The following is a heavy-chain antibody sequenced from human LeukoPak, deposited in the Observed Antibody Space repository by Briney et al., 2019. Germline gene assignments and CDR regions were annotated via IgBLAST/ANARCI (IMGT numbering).Heavy chain of an antibody. V-gene: IGHV1-2*02. J-gene: IGHJ4*02. Sequence: ASVKVSCKACGYTFTSYAMHWVRQAPGQGLEWLGWINPKSGAADYAQHFRGRVTMTRDTSINTDYMEMKRVTSDDTAVYYCARGAEAETSPLDFWGQGTLVIVS. CDR1: GYTFTSYA. D-gene: IGHD6-13*01. CDR2: INPKSGAA. CDR3: ARGAEAETSPLDF.